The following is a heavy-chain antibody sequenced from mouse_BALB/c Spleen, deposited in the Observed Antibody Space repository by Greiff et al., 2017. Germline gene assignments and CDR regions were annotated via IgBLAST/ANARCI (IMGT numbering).Heavy chain of an antibody. CDR3: ARDGSLFDY. D-gene: IGHD1-1*01. CDR2: INPYNGDT. V-gene: IGHV1-20*02. CDR1: GYSFTGYF. J-gene: IGHJ2*01. Sequence: EVKLMESGPELVKPGASVKISCKASGYSFTGYFMNWVMQSHGKSLEWIGRINPYNGDTFYNQKFKGKATLTVDKSSSTAHMELRSLASEDSAVYYCARDGSLFDYWGQGTTLTVSS.